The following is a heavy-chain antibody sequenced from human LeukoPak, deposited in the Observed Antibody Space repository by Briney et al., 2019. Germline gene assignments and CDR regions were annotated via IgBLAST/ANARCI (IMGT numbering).Heavy chain of an antibody. Sequence: ASVKVSCKASGYTFTGYYMHWVRQAPGQGLEWMGWINPNSGGTNYAQKFQGRVTMTGDTSISTAYMELSRLRSDDTAVYYCARDQNPNCSGGSCYSGLFDYWGQGTLVTVSS. D-gene: IGHD2-15*01. CDR3: ARDQNPNCSGGSCYSGLFDY. CDR2: INPNSGGT. V-gene: IGHV1-2*02. J-gene: IGHJ4*02. CDR1: GYTFTGYY.